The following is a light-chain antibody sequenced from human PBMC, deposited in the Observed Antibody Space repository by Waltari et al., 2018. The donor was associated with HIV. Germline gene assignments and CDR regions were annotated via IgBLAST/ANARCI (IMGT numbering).Light chain of an antibody. V-gene: IGLV2-23*02. J-gene: IGLJ2*01. CDR3: CSYAGKSNTFLI. CDR2: EVS. CDR1: SNDVGSYNF. Sequence: QSALTQPASVSGSPGQSITISCTGTSNDVGSYNFVSWYQQHPGKAPRLIISEVSKRPSVVSNRFSGSKSGNTASLTSSGLQAEDEADYSCCSYAGKSNTFLIFGGGTKLTVL.